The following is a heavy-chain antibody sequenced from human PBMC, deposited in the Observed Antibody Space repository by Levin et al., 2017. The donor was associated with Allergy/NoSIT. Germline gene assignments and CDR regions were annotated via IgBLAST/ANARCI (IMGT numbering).Heavy chain of an antibody. Sequence: SGPTLVKPTQTLTLTCTFSGFSLSPSGVGVGWIRQPPGKALEWLALIYWDDDKRYSPSLKSRLTITKDTSKNQVVLTMTNMDPVDTATYYCAHSWGGTYYDILTGEFDYWGQGTLVTVSS. D-gene: IGHD3-9*01. CDR3: AHSWGGTYYDILTGEFDY. CDR1: GFSLSPSGVG. CDR2: IYWDDDK. V-gene: IGHV2-5*02. J-gene: IGHJ4*02.